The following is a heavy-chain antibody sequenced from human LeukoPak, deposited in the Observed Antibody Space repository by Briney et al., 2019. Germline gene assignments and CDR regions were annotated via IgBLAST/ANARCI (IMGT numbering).Heavy chain of an antibody. D-gene: IGHD5-12*01. V-gene: IGHV3-30*02. J-gene: IGHJ4*02. CDR3: ARDRLGGLDY. Sequence: GGSLRLSCAASGFTFSSYGMHWVRQAPGKGLEWVAFIRYDGSNKYYADSVKGRFTISRDNANNSLYLQMNSLRPEDTAVYYCARDRLGGLDYWGQGTLVTVSS. CDR1: GFTFSSYG. CDR2: IRYDGSNK.